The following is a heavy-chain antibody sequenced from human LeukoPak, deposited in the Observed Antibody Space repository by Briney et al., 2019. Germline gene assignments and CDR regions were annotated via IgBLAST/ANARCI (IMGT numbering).Heavy chain of an antibody. Sequence: ASVEVSCKASGGTFSSYAISWVRQAPGQGLEWMGWMNPNSGGTSYAQKFQGRVTMTRDTSISTAYMELSSLRSDDTAVYYCARRPIIIPAAIDDYWGQGTLVTVSS. CDR3: ARRPIIIPAAIDDY. CDR2: MNPNSGGT. V-gene: IGHV1-2*02. CDR1: GGTFSSYA. D-gene: IGHD2-2*01. J-gene: IGHJ4*02.